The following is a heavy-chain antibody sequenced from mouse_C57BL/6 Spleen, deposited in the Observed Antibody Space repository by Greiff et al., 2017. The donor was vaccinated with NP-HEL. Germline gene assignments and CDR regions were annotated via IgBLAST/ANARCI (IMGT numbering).Heavy chain of an antibody. V-gene: IGHV1-64*01. Sequence: VQLQQPGAELVKPGASVKLSCKASGYTFTSYWMHWVKQRPGQGLEWIGMIHPNSGSTNYNEKFKSKATLTVDKSSSTAYMQLNSLTSEDSAVYYCARDTTVVEDYWGQGTTLTVSS. J-gene: IGHJ2*01. D-gene: IGHD1-1*01. CDR2: IHPNSGST. CDR1: GYTFTSYW. CDR3: ARDTTVVEDY.